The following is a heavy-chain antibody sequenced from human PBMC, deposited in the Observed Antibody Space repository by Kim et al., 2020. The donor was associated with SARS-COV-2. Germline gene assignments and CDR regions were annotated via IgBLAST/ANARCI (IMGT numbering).Heavy chain of an antibody. CDR2: IWYDGSNK. CDR3: ARTPSYYYGMDV. J-gene: IGHJ6*02. V-gene: IGHV3-33*01. Sequence: GGSLRLSCAASGFTFSSYGMHWVRQAPGKGLEWVAVIWYDGSNKYYADSVKGRFTISRDNSTNTLYLQMNSLRAEDTAVDYCARTPSYYYGMDVWGQGPT. CDR1: GFTFSSYG.